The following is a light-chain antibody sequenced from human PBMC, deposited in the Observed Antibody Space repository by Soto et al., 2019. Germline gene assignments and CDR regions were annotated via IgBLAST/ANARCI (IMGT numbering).Light chain of an antibody. V-gene: IGKV3-15*01. CDR1: QSISSSY. Sequence: EIVLTQSPGTLSLSPGERATLSCRASQSISSSYLAWYQQKPGQAPTLLIYGGSTRATGIPGRFSGSGSGTELTLTISSLQSEDFAVYYCQQYNKWPYTFGQGTKLEIK. CDR2: GGS. J-gene: IGKJ2*01. CDR3: QQYNKWPYT.